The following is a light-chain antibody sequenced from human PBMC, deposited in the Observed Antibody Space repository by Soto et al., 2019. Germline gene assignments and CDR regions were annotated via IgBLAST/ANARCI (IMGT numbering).Light chain of an antibody. V-gene: IGLV2-8*01. CDR2: EVS. Sequence: QSALTQPPAASGSPGQSVAISCTGTSSDVGGYNYVSWYQQHPGKAPKVMIYEVSYRPSGVPDRFSGSKSGNTASLTVSGLQAEDEADYYCSSYAGSNNWVVGGGTKLTVL. CDR1: SSDVGGYNY. CDR3: SSYAGSNNWV. J-gene: IGLJ3*02.